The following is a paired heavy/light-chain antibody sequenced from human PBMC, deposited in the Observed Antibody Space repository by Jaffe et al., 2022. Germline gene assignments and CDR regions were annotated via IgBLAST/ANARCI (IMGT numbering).Heavy chain of an antibody. CDR1: GFTFSGYA. CDR2: ISGTGIGT. Sequence: EMQLLESGGGLVQPGGSLRLSCAASGFTFSGYAMSWVRQAPGKGLEWVSSISGTGIGTYYADSAKGRFTISRDNSKSTLYLQMNSLRAEDTAIYYCAKGAGVIAVAATPDVLFHHWGQGTRVTVSS. V-gene: IGHV3-23*01. CDR3: AKGAGVIAVAATPDVLFHH. J-gene: IGHJ1*01. D-gene: IGHD6-19*01.
Light chain of an antibody. CDR3: QQYNSYPFT. V-gene: IGKV1-5*03. Sequence: DIQMTQSPSTLSASVGDRVTITCRASQSISDWLAWYQQKPGKGPKVLIYKASNLQSGVPSRFSGSGSGTEFTLTISSVQPDDFATYYCQQYNSYPFTFGPGTKVDIK. J-gene: IGKJ3*01. CDR1: QSISDW. CDR2: KAS.